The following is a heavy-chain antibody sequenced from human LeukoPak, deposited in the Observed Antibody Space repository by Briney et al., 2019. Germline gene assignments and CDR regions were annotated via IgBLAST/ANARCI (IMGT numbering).Heavy chain of an antibody. CDR3: AKDRRRTTSGPPTNMDV. J-gene: IGHJ6*03. CDR1: GFTFDDYA. D-gene: IGHD3-16*01. CDR2: ISGSGGST. Sequence: PGGSLRLSCAASGFTFDDYAMHWVRQAPGKGLEWVSGISGSGGSTYYADSVKGRFTISRDNSKNTLYLQMNSLRAEDTAVYYCAKDRRRTTSGPPTNMDVWGKGTTVTISS. V-gene: IGHV3-23*01.